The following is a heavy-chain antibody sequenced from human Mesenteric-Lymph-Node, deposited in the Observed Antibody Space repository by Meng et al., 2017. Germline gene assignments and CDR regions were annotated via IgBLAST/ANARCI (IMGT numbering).Heavy chain of an antibody. CDR2: ISSSSSYI. V-gene: IGHV3-21*01. CDR3: ARDVGLVGRAGYNRKSHYYGMDV. J-gene: IGHJ6*02. CDR1: GFTFSSYS. D-gene: IGHD5-24*01. Sequence: GESLKISCAASGFTFSSYSMNWVRQAPGKGLEWVSSISSSSSYIYYADSVKGRFTISRDNAKNSLYLQMNSLRAEDTAVYYCARDVGLVGRAGYNRKSHYYGMDVWGQGTTVTVSS.